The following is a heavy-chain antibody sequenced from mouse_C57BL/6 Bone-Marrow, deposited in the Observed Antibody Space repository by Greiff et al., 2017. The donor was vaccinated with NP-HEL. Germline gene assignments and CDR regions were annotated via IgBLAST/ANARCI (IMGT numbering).Heavy chain of an antibody. V-gene: IGHV1-64*01. J-gene: IGHJ4*01. D-gene: IGHD4-1*01. CDR2: IHPNSGST. Sequence: VQLQQPGAELVKPGASVKLSCTASGYTFTSYWMHWVKQRPGQGLEWIGMIHPNSGSTNYNEKFKSKATLTVDKSSSTAYMQLSSLTSEDSAVYYCARSNWDYYAMDYWGQGTSVTVSS. CDR1: GYTFTSYW. CDR3: ARSNWDYYAMDY.